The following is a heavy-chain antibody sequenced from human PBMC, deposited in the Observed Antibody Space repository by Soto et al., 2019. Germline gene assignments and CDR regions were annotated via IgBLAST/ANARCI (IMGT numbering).Heavy chain of an antibody. Sequence: GGSLRLSCEASGFAFSSFWMYWVRQAPGKGLEWVSVIRSGGNTYYADSVEGRFTISRDNSKNTVYLQMNSLRAEDTAVYYCVRENYYYGMDVWGQGTTVTVSS. CDR2: IRSGGNT. CDR1: GFAFSSFW. J-gene: IGHJ6*02. V-gene: IGHV3-66*01. CDR3: VRENYYYGMDV.